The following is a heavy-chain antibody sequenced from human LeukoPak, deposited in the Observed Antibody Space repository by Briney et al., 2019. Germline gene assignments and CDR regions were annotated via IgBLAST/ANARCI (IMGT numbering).Heavy chain of an antibody. CDR3: AKDKSITIFGVVSYYFDY. D-gene: IGHD3-3*01. J-gene: IGHJ4*02. CDR2: ISGSGGST. Sequence: GGSLRLSCAASGFTFSSYAMSWVRQAPGKGLEWVSAISGSGGSTYYADSAKGRFTISRDNSKNTLYLQMNSLRAEDTAVYYCAKDKSITIFGVVSYYFDYWGQGTLVTVSS. CDR1: GFTFSSYA. V-gene: IGHV3-23*01.